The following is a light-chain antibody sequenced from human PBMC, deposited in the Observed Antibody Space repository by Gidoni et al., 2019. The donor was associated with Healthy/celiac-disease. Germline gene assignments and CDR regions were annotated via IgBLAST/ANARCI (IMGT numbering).Light chain of an antibody. CDR1: SSDVGGYNY. J-gene: IGLJ1*01. V-gene: IGLV2-11*01. CDR3: CSYADSSTSYV. Sequence: QSALTQPRSVSGSPGQSVTISCTGTSSDVGGYNYVSWYQQHPGKAPKLMIYDVSKRPSGVPDRFSGSKSGNTASLTFSGLQAEDEADYYCCSYADSSTSYVFGTGTKVTV. CDR2: DVS.